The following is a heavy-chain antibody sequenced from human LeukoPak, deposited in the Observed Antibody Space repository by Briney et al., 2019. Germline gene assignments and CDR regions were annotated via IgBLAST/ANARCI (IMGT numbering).Heavy chain of an antibody. CDR3: ARQTETAMDPWYFDY. CDR2: IYTSGST. V-gene: IGHV4-4*07. Sequence: SETLSLTCTVSGGSINSYYWSWIRQPAGKGLEWIGRIYTSGSTNYNPSLKSRVTMSVDTSKNQFSLKLSSVTAADTAVYYCARQTETAMDPWYFDYWGQGTLVTVSS. J-gene: IGHJ4*02. CDR1: GGSINSYY. D-gene: IGHD5-18*01.